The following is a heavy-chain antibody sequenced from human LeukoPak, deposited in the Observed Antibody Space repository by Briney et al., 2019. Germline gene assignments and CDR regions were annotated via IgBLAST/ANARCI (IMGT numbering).Heavy chain of an antibody. CDR3: AKIGTELELAD. Sequence: GGSLRLSCAASGFTFSSYAMSWVRQAPGKGLEWVSAISGSGGSTYYADSVKGRFTISRDNSKNTLYLQMTSLRAEDTAVYYCAKIGTELELADWGQGTLVTVSS. CDR1: GFTFSSYA. D-gene: IGHD1-7*01. CDR2: ISGSGGST. V-gene: IGHV3-23*01. J-gene: IGHJ4*02.